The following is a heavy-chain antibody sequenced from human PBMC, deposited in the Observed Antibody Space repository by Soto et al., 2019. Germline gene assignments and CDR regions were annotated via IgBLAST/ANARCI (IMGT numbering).Heavy chain of an antibody. CDR2: ISSSSSYI. CDR3: ARDRYSYYPGN. J-gene: IGHJ4*02. CDR1: GFTFSSYS. D-gene: IGHD5-18*01. V-gene: IGHV3-21*01. Sequence: GVLRLSCAASGFTFSSYSMNWVRQAPGKGLEWVSSISSSSSYIYYADSVKGRFTISRDNAKNSLYLQMNSLRAEDTAVYYCARDRYSYYPGNWGQGTLVTGSS.